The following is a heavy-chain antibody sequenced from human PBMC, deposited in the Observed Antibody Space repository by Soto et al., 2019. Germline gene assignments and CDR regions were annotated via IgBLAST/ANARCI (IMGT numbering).Heavy chain of an antibody. Sequence: QVQLVQSGAEVKKPESSVKVSCKAPGGTFSTYAISWVRQAPGQGLEWMGGIIPMFGTANYAQRFQDRVTITADESTNTVYMGLSSLRSEDTAVYFCASGIQLWLRRINNGYSGCGQGTLVTVSS. CDR1: GGTFSTYA. CDR2: IIPMFGTA. V-gene: IGHV1-69*12. J-gene: IGHJ4*02. D-gene: IGHD5-18*01. CDR3: ASGIQLWLRRINNGYSG.